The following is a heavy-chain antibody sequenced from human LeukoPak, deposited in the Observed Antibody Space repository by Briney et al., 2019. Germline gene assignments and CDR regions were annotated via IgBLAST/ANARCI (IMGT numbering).Heavy chain of an antibody. CDR1: GGTFSSYA. CDR3: ARDPYYYYGMDV. CDR2: IIPIFGTA. J-gene: IGHJ6*02. V-gene: IGHV1-69*13. Sequence: SVKVSCKASGGTFSSYAISWVRQAPGQGLEWMGGIIPIFGTANYAQKFQGRVTITADESTSTAYMELSSLRSEDTAVYHCARDPYYYYGMDVWGQGTTVTVSS.